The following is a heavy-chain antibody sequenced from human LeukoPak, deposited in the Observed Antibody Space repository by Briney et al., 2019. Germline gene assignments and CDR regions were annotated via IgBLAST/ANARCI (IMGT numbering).Heavy chain of an antibody. V-gene: IGHV4-39*02. CDR1: GGSISSSSYY. D-gene: IGHD5-24*01. Sequence: SETLSLTCTVSGGSISSSSYYWGWIRQPPGKGLEWIGSIYYSGSTYYNPSLNSRVTISVDTSKNQFSLKLSSVTAADTAVYYCARDRTVEAFDIWGQGTMVTVSS. J-gene: IGHJ3*02. CDR2: IYYSGST. CDR3: ARDRTVEAFDI.